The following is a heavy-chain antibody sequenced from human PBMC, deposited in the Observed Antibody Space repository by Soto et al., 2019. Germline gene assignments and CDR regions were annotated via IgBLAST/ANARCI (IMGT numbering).Heavy chain of an antibody. J-gene: IGHJ6*01. Sequence: QVQLVESGGGVVQPGRSLRLSCAASGFTFSSYAMHWVRQAPGKGLEWVAVISYDGSNKYYADSVKGRFTISRDNSKNTLYLQMNSLRAEDTAVYYCARDSAGSSSYYYYGMDVW. CDR2: ISYDGSNK. V-gene: IGHV3-30-3*01. CDR1: GFTFSSYA. CDR3: ARDSAGSSSYYYYGMDV. D-gene: IGHD6-6*01.